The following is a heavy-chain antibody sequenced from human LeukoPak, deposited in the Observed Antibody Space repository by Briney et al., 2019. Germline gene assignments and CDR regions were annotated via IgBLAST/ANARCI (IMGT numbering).Heavy chain of an antibody. D-gene: IGHD3-16*01. V-gene: IGHV3-9*01. CDR2: ISWNSGSI. CDR3: ARDQGGVGY. J-gene: IGHJ4*02. CDR1: GFTFDDYA. Sequence: GGSLRLSCAASGFTFDDYAMHWVRQAPGKGLEWVSGISWNSGSIGYADSVKGRFTISRDNAKNSLYLQMNSLRAEDTAVYYCARDQGGVGYWGQGTLVTVSS.